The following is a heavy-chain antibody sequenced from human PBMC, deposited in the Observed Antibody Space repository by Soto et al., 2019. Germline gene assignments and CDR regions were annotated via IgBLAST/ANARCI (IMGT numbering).Heavy chain of an antibody. J-gene: IGHJ6*03. Sequence: SETLSFTCTVSGGSISSYYWSWIRQPPGKGLEWIGYIYYSGSTNYNPSLKSRVTISVDTSKNQFSLKLSSVTAADTAVYYCARARYYMGYYYYYMDVWGKGTTVTVSS. D-gene: IGHD1-26*01. V-gene: IGHV4-59*01. CDR1: GGSISSYY. CDR2: IYYSGST. CDR3: ARARYYMGYYYYYMDV.